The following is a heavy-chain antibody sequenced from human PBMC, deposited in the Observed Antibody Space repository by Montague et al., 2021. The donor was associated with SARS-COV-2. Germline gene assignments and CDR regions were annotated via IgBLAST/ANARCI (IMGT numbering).Heavy chain of an antibody. CDR1: GGFISSYY. V-gene: IGHV4-59*08. D-gene: IGHD3-9*01. J-gene: IGHJ3*02. Sequence: SETLSLTCTVSGGFISSYYWGWIRQPPGKGLEWIGYIYYSGSTNYNPSLKSRVTISVDTSTNQFSLKLSSVTAADTAVYYCARTYYDILTGYYNRGAFGIWGQGTMVTVSS. CDR2: IYYSGST. CDR3: ARTYYDILTGYYNRGAFGI.